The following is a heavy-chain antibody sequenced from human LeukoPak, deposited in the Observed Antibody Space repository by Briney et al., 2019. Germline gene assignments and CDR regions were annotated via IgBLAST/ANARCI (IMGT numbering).Heavy chain of an antibody. V-gene: IGHV3-72*01. CDR1: GFTFRDDY. J-gene: IGHJ6*03. CDR2: IKNKANSYTT. CDR3: ARVRDYYYMDV. Sequence: GGSLRLSCAASGFTFRDDYMDWVRQAPGKGLEWVGRIKNKANSYTTEYAASVKGRFTISRDDSKNSLYLQMSSLKTEDTAVYSCARVRDYYYMDVWGKGTTVTVSS.